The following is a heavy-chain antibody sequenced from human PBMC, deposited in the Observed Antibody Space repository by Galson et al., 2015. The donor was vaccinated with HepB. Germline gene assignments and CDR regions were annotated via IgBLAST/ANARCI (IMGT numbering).Heavy chain of an antibody. CDR2: ISSSSSYT. J-gene: IGHJ6*02. D-gene: IGHD6-19*01. CDR1: GFTFSDYY. CDR3: ARERPEEKAVAGSGVGGMDV. Sequence: SLRLSCAASGFTFSDYYMSWIRQAPGKGLEWVSYISSSSSYTNYADSVKGRFTISRDNAKNSLYLQMNSLRAEDTAVYYCARERPEEKAVAGSGVGGMDVWGQGTTVTVSS. V-gene: IGHV3-11*06.